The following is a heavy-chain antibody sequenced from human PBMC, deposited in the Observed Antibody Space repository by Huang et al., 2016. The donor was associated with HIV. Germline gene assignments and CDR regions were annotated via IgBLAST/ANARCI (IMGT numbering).Heavy chain of an antibody. CDR2: IYPGDSDT. Sequence: EVQLVQSGAVVKKPGESLKISCKGSGYTFNGYWIGWVRQMPGKGLAWMWIIYPGDSDTTYSPSFQGQVTISADKSISTAYLQWSGLKASDTAMYYCARQGVGDFVVEPTGLGAFDIWGQGTMVTVSS. CDR1: GYTFNGYW. J-gene: IGHJ3*02. D-gene: IGHD2-2*01. CDR3: ARQGVGDFVVEPTGLGAFDI. V-gene: IGHV5-51*01.